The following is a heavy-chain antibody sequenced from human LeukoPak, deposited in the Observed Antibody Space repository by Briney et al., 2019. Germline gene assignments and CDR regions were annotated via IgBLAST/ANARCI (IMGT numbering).Heavy chain of an antibody. CDR1: GYTFTGYY. CDR3: ARVGLGYCSSTSCYDY. D-gene: IGHD2-2*01. CDR2: INPNSGGT. V-gene: IGHV1-2*02. Sequence: ASVKVSCKASGYTFTGYYMHWVRQAPGQGLEWMGWINPNSGGTNYAQKFQGRVTMTSDTSISTAYMELSRLGSDDTAVYYCARVGLGYCSSTSCYDYWGQGTLVTVSS. J-gene: IGHJ4*02.